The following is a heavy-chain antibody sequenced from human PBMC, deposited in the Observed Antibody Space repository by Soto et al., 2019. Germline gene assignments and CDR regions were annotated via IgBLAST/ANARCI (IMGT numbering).Heavy chain of an antibody. CDR1: GGTFSSYS. V-gene: IGHV1-69*01. CDR2: IIPIFGTA. CDR3: ARDGGRHSGGIDY. Sequence: QVQLVQSGAEVKKPGSSVKVSCKASGGTFSSYSINWVRQAPGQGLEWMGEIIPIFGTANYAQKFQGRVTMTADESTSTAYMELGSLRSEDTAVYDCARDGGRHSGGIDYWGQGTLVTVSS. D-gene: IGHD1-26*01. J-gene: IGHJ4*02.